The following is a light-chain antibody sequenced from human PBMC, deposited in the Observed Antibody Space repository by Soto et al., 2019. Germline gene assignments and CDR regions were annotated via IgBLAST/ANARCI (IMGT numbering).Light chain of an antibody. Sequence: AIRMTQSPSSFSASTGDRVTITCRASQGISSYLAWYQQKPGKAPKLLIYAASTLQSGVTSRFSGSGSGTEVTLTISCLQSEDFATYYCQQYYSYPLTFGGGTKVEIK. CDR1: QGISSY. CDR2: AAS. CDR3: QQYYSYPLT. J-gene: IGKJ4*01. V-gene: IGKV1-8*01.